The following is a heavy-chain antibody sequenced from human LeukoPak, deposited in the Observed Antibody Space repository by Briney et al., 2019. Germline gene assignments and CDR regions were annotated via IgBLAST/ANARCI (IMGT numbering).Heavy chain of an antibody. V-gene: IGHV3-11*04. D-gene: IGHD6-6*01. CDR2: IDTSGRSI. CDR3: ARDSRKFSSSSLRGRIL. CDR1: GFSLSDYY. Sequence: GGSLRLSCAASGFSLSDYYMIWIRQAPGKGLEWVSDIDTSGRSIHHADSVKGRFTIYRDNARNSVYLQMNSLRADDTAVYYCARDSRKFSSSSLRGRILWGQGTLVTVSS. J-gene: IGHJ4*02.